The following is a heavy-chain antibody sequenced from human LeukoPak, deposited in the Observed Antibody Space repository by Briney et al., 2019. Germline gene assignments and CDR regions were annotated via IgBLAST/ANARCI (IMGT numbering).Heavy chain of an antibody. CDR3: ARGRIVGATTFDY. CDR1: GGSFSGYY. V-gene: IGHV4-34*01. Sequence: PSETLSLTCAVYGGSFSGYYWSWIRQPPGKGLEWIGEINHSGSTNYNPSLKGRVTISVDTSKNQFSLKLSSVTAADTAVYYCARGRIVGATTFDYWGQGTLVTVSS. J-gene: IGHJ4*02. CDR2: INHSGST. D-gene: IGHD1-26*01.